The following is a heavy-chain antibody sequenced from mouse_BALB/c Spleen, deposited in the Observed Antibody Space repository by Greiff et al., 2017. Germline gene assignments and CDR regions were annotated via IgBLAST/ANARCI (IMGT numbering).Heavy chain of an antibody. CDR2: IYPGDGDT. CDR1: GYAFSSYW. J-gene: IGHJ2*01. CDR3: AREEGSPFDY. V-gene: IGHV1-80*01. Sequence: QVQLKQSGAELVRPGSSVKISCKASGYAFSSYWMNWVKQRPGQGLEWIGQIYPGDGDTNYNGKFKGKATLTADKSSSTAYMQLSSLTSEDSAVYFCAREEGSPFDYWGQGTTLTVSS.